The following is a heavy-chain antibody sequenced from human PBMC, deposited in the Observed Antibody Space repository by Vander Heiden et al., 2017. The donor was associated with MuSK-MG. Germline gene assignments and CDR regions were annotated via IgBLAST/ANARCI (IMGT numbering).Heavy chain of an antibody. CDR2: IFYGGST. D-gene: IGHD1-26*01. J-gene: IGHJ4*02. Sequence: QLQLQESSPGLVKPSDTLSLTCTVSGGSIRNTAYCWGWIRQPPGKGLEGIGTIFYGGSTYYNPSLKSRLTISVDTSENQFSLKLSSVMAADTAVYYCASVRSGTHYGPIDYWGQGILVTVSA. V-gene: IGHV4-39*07. CDR3: ASVRSGTHYGPIDY. CDR1: GGSIRNTAYC.